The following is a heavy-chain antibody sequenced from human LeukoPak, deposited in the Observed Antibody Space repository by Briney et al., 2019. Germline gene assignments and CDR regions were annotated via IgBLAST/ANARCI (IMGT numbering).Heavy chain of an antibody. CDR1: GYTFTSYY. CDR2: INPSGGST. V-gene: IGHV1-46*01. J-gene: IGHJ4*02. D-gene: IGHD2-2*01. Sequence: GASVKVSFKASGYTFTSYYMHWVRQAPGQGLEWMGIINPSGGSTSYAQKFQGRVTMTRDTSTSTVYMELSSLRSEDTAVYYCARVGSHGIVVGYWGQGTLVTVSS. CDR3: ARVGSHGIVVGY.